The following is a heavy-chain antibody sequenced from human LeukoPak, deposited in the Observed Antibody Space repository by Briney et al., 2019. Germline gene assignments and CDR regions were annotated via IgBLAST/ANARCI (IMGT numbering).Heavy chain of an antibody. CDR1: GYTFTSYG. V-gene: IGHV1-18*01. Sequence: ASVKVSCKACGYTFTSYGISWVRQAPGQGLEWMGWISAYNGNTNYAQKLQGRVTMTTDTSTSTAYMELRSLRSDDTAVYYCARDSMVRGFGYYYYGMDVWGQGTTVTVSS. CDR3: ARDSMVRGFGYYYYGMDV. D-gene: IGHD3-10*01. CDR2: ISAYNGNT. J-gene: IGHJ6*02.